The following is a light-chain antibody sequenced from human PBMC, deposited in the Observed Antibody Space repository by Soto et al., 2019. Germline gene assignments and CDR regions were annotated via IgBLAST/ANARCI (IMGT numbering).Light chain of an antibody. CDR3: QHFNSYPIT. Sequence: DIQLTQSPPFLSASVGDRVTITCRASQDISSYLTWYHQKPGMAPKLLISAASTLQTGVPSRFSGSGSGTELTLTISCLQPEDFATYYCQHFNSYPITFGQGTRLEIK. CDR1: QDISSY. V-gene: IGKV1-9*01. J-gene: IGKJ5*01. CDR2: AAS.